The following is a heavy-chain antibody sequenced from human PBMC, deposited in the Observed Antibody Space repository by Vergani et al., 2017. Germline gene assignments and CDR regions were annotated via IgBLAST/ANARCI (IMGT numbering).Heavy chain of an antibody. J-gene: IGHJ4*02. Sequence: QVTLRESGPALVKPTQTLILTCTFSGFSLSTSGMCVSWIRQPPGKALEWLARIDWDDDKYYSTSLKTRLTISKDTSKNQVVLTMTNMDPVDTATYYCAXSVPSSGYYFHLDYWGQGTLVTVSS. CDR1: GFSLSTSGMC. CDR3: AXSVPSSGYYFHLDY. CDR2: IDWDDDK. D-gene: IGHD3-22*01. V-gene: IGHV2-70*15.